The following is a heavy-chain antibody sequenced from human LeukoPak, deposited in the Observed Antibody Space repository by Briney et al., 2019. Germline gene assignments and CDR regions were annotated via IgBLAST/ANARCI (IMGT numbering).Heavy chain of an antibody. CDR2: IYTSGST. J-gene: IGHJ4*02. V-gene: IGHV4-61*02. CDR1: GGSISSGSYY. CDR3: ARDLGAGFGTPYFDY. D-gene: IGHD1-14*01. Sequence: SQTLSLTCTVSGGSISSGSYYWSWIRQPAGKGLEWIGRIYTSGSTNYNPSLKSRVTMSVDTSKNQFSLKLSSVTAADTAVYYCARDLGAGFGTPYFDYWGQGTLVTVSS.